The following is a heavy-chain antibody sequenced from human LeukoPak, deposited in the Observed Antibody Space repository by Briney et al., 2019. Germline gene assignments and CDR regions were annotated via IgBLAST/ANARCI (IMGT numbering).Heavy chain of an antibody. CDR1: GFTFSSYA. D-gene: IGHD3-10*01. CDR2: ISYDGSNK. V-gene: IGHV3-30*04. J-gene: IGHJ4*02. Sequence: GGSLRLSCAASGFTFSSYAMHWVRQAPGNGLEWVAVISYDGSNKYYADSVKGRFTISRDKSKNTLYLQKNSVRAEDTAVYYCARGMVRGVIITTPRPFDYWGQGTLVTVSS. CDR3: ARGMVRGVIITTPRPFDY.